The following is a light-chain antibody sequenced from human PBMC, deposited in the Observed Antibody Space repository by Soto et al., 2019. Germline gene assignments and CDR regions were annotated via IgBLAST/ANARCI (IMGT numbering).Light chain of an antibody. CDR2: EVS. V-gene: IGLV2-14*01. CDR1: SSDVGGYNY. J-gene: IGLJ2*01. CDR3: SSYTRSSTLVV. Sequence: QSVLTQPASVSGSPGQSITISCTGTSSDVGGYNYVSWYQEHPGKAPKLIIYEVSNRPSGVSNRFSGSKSGNTASLTISGLQAEDEADYYCSSYTRSSTLVVFGGGTQLTVL.